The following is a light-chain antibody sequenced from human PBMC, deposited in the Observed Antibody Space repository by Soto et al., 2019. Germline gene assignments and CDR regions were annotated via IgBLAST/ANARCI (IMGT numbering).Light chain of an antibody. J-gene: IGKJ4*01. CDR3: QQYNSYPLT. CDR2: KAS. Sequence: DIQMTQSPSTLSASVGDRVTITCRASQSISSWLAWYQQKPGKAPKLLIYKASSLESGVPSRFICSGSGTEFTLTISSLQPDDFATYYCQQYNSYPLTFGGGTKVEIK. V-gene: IGKV1-5*03. CDR1: QSISSW.